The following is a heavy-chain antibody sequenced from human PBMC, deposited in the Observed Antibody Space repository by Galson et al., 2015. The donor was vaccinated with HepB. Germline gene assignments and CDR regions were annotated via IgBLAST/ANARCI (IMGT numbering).Heavy chain of an antibody. D-gene: IGHD5-18*01. CDR3: ARDMEDTAMVTALDY. V-gene: IGHV3-48*02. CDR1: GFTFSSYS. Sequence: SLRLSCAASGFTFSSYSLNWVRQAPGKGLEWVSYISSSSSTIYYADFVKGRFTISRDNAKNSLYLQMNSLRDEDTAVYYCARDMEDTAMVTALDYWGQGTLVTVSS. J-gene: IGHJ4*02. CDR2: ISSSSSTI.